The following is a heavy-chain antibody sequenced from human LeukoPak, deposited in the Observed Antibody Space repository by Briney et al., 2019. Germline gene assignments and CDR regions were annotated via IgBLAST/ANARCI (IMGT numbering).Heavy chain of an antibody. J-gene: IGHJ4*02. V-gene: IGHV3-49*04. CDR2: IRSKAYGGTT. Sequence: GGSLRLSCTASGFTFGDYAMSWVRQAPGKGLEWVGFIRSKAYGGTTECAASVKGRFTISRDDSKSIACLQMNSLKTEDTAVYYCTRGRSKYYYDSSGYLDHWGQGTLVTVSS. D-gene: IGHD3-22*01. CDR1: GFTFGDYA. CDR3: TRGRSKYYYDSSGYLDH.